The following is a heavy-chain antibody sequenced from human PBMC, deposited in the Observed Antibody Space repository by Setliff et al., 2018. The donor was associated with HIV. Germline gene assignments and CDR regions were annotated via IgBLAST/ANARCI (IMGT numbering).Heavy chain of an antibody. Sequence: PSETLSLTCAFYGASFTDYYWNWIRQPPGKGLEWIGEIHHTGHINYNPSFKSRVTISQDTSKRQFSLRMTSVTAADTAVYYCAIFFVTSVTTQDHWGQGTLVTVSS. J-gene: IGHJ4*02. CDR1: GASFTDYY. CDR2: IHHTGHI. V-gene: IGHV4-34*01. CDR3: AIFFVTSVTTQDH. D-gene: IGHD4-17*01.